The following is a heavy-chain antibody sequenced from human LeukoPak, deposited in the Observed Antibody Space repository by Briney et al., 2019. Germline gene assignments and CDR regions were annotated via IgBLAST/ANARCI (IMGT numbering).Heavy chain of an antibody. Sequence: NSSEALSLTCTVSGDSISSSNYYWIWIRQPPGKGLEWIGTFLYSGGTYYNPSLKSRVTISVDTSKNQFSLKVNSVTAADTAVYYCARSDGDYHLGFDPWGQGTLVTVSS. CDR1: GDSISSSNYY. D-gene: IGHD4-17*01. CDR2: FLYSGGT. CDR3: ARSDGDYHLGFDP. J-gene: IGHJ5*02. V-gene: IGHV4-39*07.